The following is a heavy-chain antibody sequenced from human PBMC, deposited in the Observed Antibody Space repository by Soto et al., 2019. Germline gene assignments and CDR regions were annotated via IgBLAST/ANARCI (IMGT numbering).Heavy chain of an antibody. D-gene: IGHD3-3*01. Sequence: GGSLRLSCAASGFTFSNSAMHWVRQAPGKGLEWVAVISSDESNIYYADSMKGRFTISRDNSKNTLYLQMNSLRAEDTAVYYCAKDGSGLRFLEWLLYLDYWGQGTLVTVSS. J-gene: IGHJ4*02. CDR2: ISSDESNI. V-gene: IGHV3-30*04. CDR3: AKDGSGLRFLEWLLYLDY. CDR1: GFTFSNSA.